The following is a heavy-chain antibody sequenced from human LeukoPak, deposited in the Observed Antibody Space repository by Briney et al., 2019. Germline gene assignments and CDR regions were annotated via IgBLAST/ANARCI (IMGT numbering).Heavy chain of an antibody. CDR1: GYTFTSYD. V-gene: IGHV7-4-1*02. Sequence: ASVKVSCKASGYTFTSYDINWVRPAPGQGLEWMGWINTNTGNPTYAQGFTGRFVFSLDTSVSTAYLQISSLKAEDTAVYYCARDSSGIAFGELFDAFDIWGQGTMVTVSS. CDR2: INTNTGNP. CDR3: ARDSSGIAFGELFDAFDI. J-gene: IGHJ3*02. D-gene: IGHD3-10*01.